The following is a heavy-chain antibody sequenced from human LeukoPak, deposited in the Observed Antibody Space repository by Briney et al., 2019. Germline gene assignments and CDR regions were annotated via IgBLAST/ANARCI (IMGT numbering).Heavy chain of an antibody. CDR2: ISSSGNTI. CDR3: AKATGTFYYFDY. V-gene: IGHV3-11*01. D-gene: IGHD1-1*01. CDR1: GFTFSDYY. J-gene: IGHJ4*02. Sequence: GGSLRLSCAASGFTFSDYYMSWIRQAPGKGLEWVSYISSSGNTIYYADSVKGRFTISRDNAKNSLYLQMNSLRAEDTAVYYCAKATGTFYYFDYWGQGTLVTVSS.